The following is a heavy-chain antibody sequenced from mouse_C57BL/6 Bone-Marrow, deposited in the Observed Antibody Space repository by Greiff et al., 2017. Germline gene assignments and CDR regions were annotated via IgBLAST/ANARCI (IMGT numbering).Heavy chain of an antibody. J-gene: IGHJ1*03. V-gene: IGHV5-6*01. CDR1: GFTFSSYG. D-gene: IGHD2-3*01. CDR2: ISSGGSYT. Sequence: EVQLEESGGDLVKPGGSLKLSCAASGFTFSSYGMSWVRQTPDNRLEWVATISSGGSYTNYPDSVKGRFTISRDNAKNTLYLQMSSLKSEDTAMYYCARHEWLLWYFDVWGTGTTVTVTS. CDR3: ARHEWLLWYFDV.